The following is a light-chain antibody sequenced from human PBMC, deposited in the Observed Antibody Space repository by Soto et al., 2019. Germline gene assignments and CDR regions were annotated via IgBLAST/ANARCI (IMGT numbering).Light chain of an antibody. J-gene: IGLJ3*02. V-gene: IGLV1-44*01. CDR1: SSNIGSNT. CDR3: ATWDDTLNVWM. Sequence: QSVLTQTPSASGTPGQRGTISCSGSSSNIGSNTVNWYQQLPSTAPKLLIYYNNQRPSGVPDRFSGSKSGTSASLAISGVQSEDEADYYCATWDDTLNVWMFGGGTKLTVL. CDR2: YNN.